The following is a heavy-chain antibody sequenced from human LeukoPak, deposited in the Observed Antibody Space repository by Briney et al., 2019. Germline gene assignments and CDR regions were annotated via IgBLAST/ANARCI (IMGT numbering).Heavy chain of an antibody. J-gene: IGHJ5*02. D-gene: IGHD2-2*01. V-gene: IGHV4-34*01. Sequence: SETLSLTCAVYGGSFSGYYWSWIRQPPGKGLEWIGEINHSGSTNYNPSLKSRVTISVDTSKNQFSLKLSSVTAADTAVYYCARYCSSTSCYNWFDPWGQGTLVTVSS. CDR2: INHSGST. CDR1: GGSFSGYY. CDR3: ARYCSSTSCYNWFDP.